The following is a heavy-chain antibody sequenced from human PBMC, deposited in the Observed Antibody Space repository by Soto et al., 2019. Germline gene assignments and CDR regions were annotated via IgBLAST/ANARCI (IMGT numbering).Heavy chain of an antibody. J-gene: IGHJ4*02. CDR2: ISGSGGST. Sequence: ESGGGLVQPGGSLRLSCAASGFTFSSYAMSWVRQAPGKGLEWVSAISGSGGSTYYADSVKGRFTISRDNSKNTLYLQMNSLRAEDTAVYYCAKPPRMITFGGVIAPYFDYWGQGTLVTVSS. D-gene: IGHD3-16*02. CDR3: AKPPRMITFGGVIAPYFDY. V-gene: IGHV3-23*01. CDR1: GFTFSSYA.